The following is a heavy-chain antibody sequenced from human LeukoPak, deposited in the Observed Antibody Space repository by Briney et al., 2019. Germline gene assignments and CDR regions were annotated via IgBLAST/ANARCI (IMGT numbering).Heavy chain of an antibody. CDR2: IKQDGSEK. J-gene: IGHJ5*02. CDR3: VRSQYSSSS. Sequence: GGSLRLSCAASGFSFRTDWMGWVRQPPGKGLEWVANIKQDGSEKYYVDSVKGRFTISRDNAKNSLFLQMNNLRVEDTAVYYCVRSQYSSSSWGQGTLVTVS. V-gene: IGHV3-7*01. CDR1: GFSFRTDW. D-gene: IGHD6-13*01.